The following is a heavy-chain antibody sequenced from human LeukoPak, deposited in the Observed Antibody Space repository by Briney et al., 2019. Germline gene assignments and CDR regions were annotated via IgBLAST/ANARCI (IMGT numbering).Heavy chain of an antibody. CDR1: GYTFTGYY. J-gene: IGHJ5*02. V-gene: IGHV1-2*06. Sequence: GASVKVSCKASGYTFTGYYMHWVRQAPGQGLEWMGRLNPNSGGTNYAQKFQGRVTMTRDTSISTAYMELSRLRSDDTAVYYCARAGYPTVGWFDPWGQGTLVTVSS. CDR2: LNPNSGGT. CDR3: ARAGYPTVGWFDP. D-gene: IGHD4-23*01.